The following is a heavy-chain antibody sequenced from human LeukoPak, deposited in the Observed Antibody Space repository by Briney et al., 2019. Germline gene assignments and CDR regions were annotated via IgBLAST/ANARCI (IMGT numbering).Heavy chain of an antibody. CDR2: IRYDGSNK. Sequence: GGSLRLSCAASGFTFSDYWMSWVRQAPGKGLEWVAFIRYDGSNKYYADSVKGRFTISRDNSKNTLYLQMDSLRAEDTAVYYCARDRGWGMDVWGKGTTVTISS. CDR3: ARDRGWGMDV. J-gene: IGHJ6*03. CDR1: GFTFSDYW. V-gene: IGHV3-30*02. D-gene: IGHD5-12*01.